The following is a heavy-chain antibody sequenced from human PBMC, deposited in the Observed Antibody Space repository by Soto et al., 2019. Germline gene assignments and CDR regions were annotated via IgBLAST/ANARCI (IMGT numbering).Heavy chain of an antibody. J-gene: IGHJ4*02. V-gene: IGHV3-23*01. D-gene: IGHD1-26*01. Sequence: GGSLRLSCAASGVTFSSYAMSWVRQAPGKGLEWVSAISGSGGSTYYADSVKGRFTISRDNSKNTLYLQMNSLRAEDTAVYYCAKGSLIAVGALYYFDYWGQGTLVTVSS. CDR2: ISGSGGST. CDR1: GVTFSSYA. CDR3: AKGSLIAVGALYYFDY.